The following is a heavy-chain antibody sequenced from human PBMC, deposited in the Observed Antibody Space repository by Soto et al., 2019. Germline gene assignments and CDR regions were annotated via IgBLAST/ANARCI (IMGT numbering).Heavy chain of an antibody. CDR3: ARDSKVTGREFDY. D-gene: IGHD2-21*02. CDR1: GGSISSYY. J-gene: IGHJ4*02. CDR2: IYYSGST. Sequence: SETLSLTCTVSGGSISSYYWSWIRQPPGKGLEWIGYIYYSGSTNYNPSLKSRVTISVDTSKNQVSLKLGSVTAADTAVYYCARDSKVTGREFDYWGQGTLVTVSS. V-gene: IGHV4-59*01.